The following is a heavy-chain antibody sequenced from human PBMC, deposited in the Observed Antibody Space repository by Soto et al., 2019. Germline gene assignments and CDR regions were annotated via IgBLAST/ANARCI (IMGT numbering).Heavy chain of an antibody. J-gene: IGHJ3*02. D-gene: IGHD2-15*01. CDR2: ISGIGGST. Sequence: PWGSLRVSCAASGFTFSSYAMSWVRQAPGKGLEWVSAISGIGGSTYYADSVKGRFTISRDNSKNTLYLQMNSLSAEDTAVYYCANIVVVVADAFDIWGQGTMVTVSS. V-gene: IGHV3-23*01. CDR1: GFTFSSYA. CDR3: ANIVVVVADAFDI.